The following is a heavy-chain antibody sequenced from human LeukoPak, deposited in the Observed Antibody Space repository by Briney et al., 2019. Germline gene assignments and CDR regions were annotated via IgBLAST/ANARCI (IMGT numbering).Heavy chain of an antibody. J-gene: IGHJ3*01. CDR2: IYHSGST. CDR3: SRFRDSTPVATDAFDV. V-gene: IGHV4-39*01. D-gene: IGHD4-23*01. Sequence: SETLSLTCTVSGGSISSSSYYWGWIRQPPGKGLEWIGSIYHSGSTYYNPSLKSRVTISVDTSKNQFSLQLNSVTPEDTAVYYCSRFRDSTPVATDAFDVWGQGTRVTVAS. CDR1: GGSISSSSYY.